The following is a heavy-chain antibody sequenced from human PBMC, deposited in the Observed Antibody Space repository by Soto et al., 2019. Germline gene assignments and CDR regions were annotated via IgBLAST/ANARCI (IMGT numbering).Heavy chain of an antibody. J-gene: IGHJ4*02. CDR1: GGSISSNY. Sequence: ATLSLTCTFSGGSISSNYWTWIRQPPGKGLEWIGYVYNSGSTNYNPSLKSRVTISEDTSKGQFSLKVNSMTAADTAVYYCVRYRREAVAGYTLDNWGQGILVTVSS. V-gene: IGHV4-59*01. CDR3: VRYRREAVAGYTLDN. CDR2: VYNSGST. D-gene: IGHD6-13*01.